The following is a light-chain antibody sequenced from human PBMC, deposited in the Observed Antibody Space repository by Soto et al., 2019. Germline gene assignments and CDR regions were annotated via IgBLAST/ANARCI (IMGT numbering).Light chain of an antibody. CDR1: DDISNY. Sequence: DIQMTQSPSSLSASVGDRVTITCQASDDISNYLNWYQQKPVKAPKVLIYDASHLESGGPSRFSGGGSGTEFTFTISSLQAEDIATYYCQQYANLPLTFGPGTKVDIK. CDR2: DAS. J-gene: IGKJ3*01. V-gene: IGKV1-33*01. CDR3: QQYANLPLT.